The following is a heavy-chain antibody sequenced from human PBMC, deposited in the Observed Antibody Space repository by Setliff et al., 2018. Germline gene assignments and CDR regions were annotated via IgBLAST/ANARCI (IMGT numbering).Heavy chain of an antibody. CDR3: ARGGPTLTISRVLVVSSFDP. V-gene: IGHV4-61*01. CDR1: GGSISSTNHY. D-gene: IGHD3-3*01. CDR2: LSYSGST. J-gene: IGHJ5*02. Sequence: SETLSLTCTVSGGSISSTNHYWSWIRQPPGKGLEWIGDLSYSGSTKYNPSLKNRVTISVETSKKQSSLKLNSVTAADTAMYSCARGGPTLTISRVLVVSSFDPWGQGSRVTVSS.